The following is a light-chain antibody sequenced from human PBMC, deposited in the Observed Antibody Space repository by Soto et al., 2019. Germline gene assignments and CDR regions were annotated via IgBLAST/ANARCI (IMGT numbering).Light chain of an antibody. CDR1: PSVDSN. CDR3: QPYNNWPLT. Sequence: EIVMTQSPATLYVSPGDSATLSCRTSPSVDSNLAWYQQKPGQAPRLLIFGASTRATGIPARFSGSGSGTDFTLTISSLQSEDFAIYYCQPYNNWPLTFGGGTKVDIK. CDR2: GAS. J-gene: IGKJ4*01. V-gene: IGKV3D-15*01.